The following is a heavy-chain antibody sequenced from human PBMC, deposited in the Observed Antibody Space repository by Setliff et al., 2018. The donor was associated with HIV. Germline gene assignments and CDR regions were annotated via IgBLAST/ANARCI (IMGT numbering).Heavy chain of an antibody. CDR1: GASISSGSFF. CDR3: ARVGYYDSSFDY. D-gene: IGHD3-22*01. J-gene: IGHJ4*02. V-gene: IGHV4-61*02. CDR2: IYTSGIT. Sequence: TSETLSLTCTVSGASISSGSFFCSWIRQPAGKGLEWIGRIYTSGITNYNPSLKSRVTISVDTSTNQFSLKLSSVTAADTAVYYCARVGYYDSSFDYWGQGTLVTVSS.